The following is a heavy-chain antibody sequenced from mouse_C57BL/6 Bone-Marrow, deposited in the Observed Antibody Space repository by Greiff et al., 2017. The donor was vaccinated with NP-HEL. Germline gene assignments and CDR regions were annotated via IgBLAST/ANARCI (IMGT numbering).Heavy chain of an antibody. CDR3: ARKWLLLYYAMDY. CDR1: GYTFTDYY. Sequence: VKLQESGPELVKPGASVKISCKASGYTFTDYYINWVKQRPGQGLEWIGWIFPGSGSNYYNEKFKGKATLTVDKSSSTAYMLLSSLTSEDSAVYFCARKWLLLYYAMDYWGQGTSVTVSS. D-gene: IGHD2-3*01. V-gene: IGHV1-75*01. J-gene: IGHJ4*01. CDR2: IFPGSGSN.